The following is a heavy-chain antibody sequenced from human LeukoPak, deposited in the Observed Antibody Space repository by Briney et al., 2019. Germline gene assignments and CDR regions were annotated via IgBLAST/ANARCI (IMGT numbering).Heavy chain of an antibody. J-gene: IGHJ6*03. CDR1: GYTFTTYG. V-gene: IGHV1-18*01. CDR2: SSTYNGNT. Sequence: ASVKVSCKASGYTFTTYGISWVRQAPGQGLEWMGWSSTYNGNTKYAQRLQGRVTMTTDTSTNTAYMELSRLRSDDTGVYFCARGQLIRGYYYMDVWDKGTTVTVSS. D-gene: IGHD3-22*01. CDR3: ARGQLIRGYYYMDV.